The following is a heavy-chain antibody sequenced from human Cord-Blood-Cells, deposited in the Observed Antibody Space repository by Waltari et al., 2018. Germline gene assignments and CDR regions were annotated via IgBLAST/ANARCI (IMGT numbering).Heavy chain of an antibody. Sequence: QVQLVQSGAEVKKPGASVKVSCKVSGYTLPELSMHWVRQAPGKGLEWMGGFDPEDGETIYAQKFQGRVTMTEDTSTDTAYMELSSLRSEDTAVYYCATRGGYYYDSSGSPGAFDIWGQGTMVTVSS. CDR1: GYTLPELS. CDR2: FDPEDGET. D-gene: IGHD3-22*01. CDR3: ATRGGYYYDSSGSPGAFDI. V-gene: IGHV1-24*01. J-gene: IGHJ3*02.